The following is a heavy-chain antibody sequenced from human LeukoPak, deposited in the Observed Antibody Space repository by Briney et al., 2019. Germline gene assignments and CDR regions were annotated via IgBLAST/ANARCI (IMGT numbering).Heavy chain of an antibody. D-gene: IGHD4-23*01. CDR3: AKGVPMSSVVTAAFDV. Sequence: PGGSLRLSCAASGFNFKNYVVSWVRQAPGKGLQWISTITNTGTNTYYVDSVKGRFTISRDNSKNTLSLQMSSLRADDTAIYYCAKGVPMSSVVTAAFDVWGQGTMVIVSS. V-gene: IGHV3-23*05. CDR1: GFNFKNYV. CDR2: ITNTGTNT. J-gene: IGHJ3*01.